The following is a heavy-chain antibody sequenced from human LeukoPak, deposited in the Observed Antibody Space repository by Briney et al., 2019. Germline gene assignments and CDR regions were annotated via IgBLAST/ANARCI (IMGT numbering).Heavy chain of an antibody. D-gene: IGHD6-13*01. CDR1: GGTFSSCA. V-gene: IGHV1-69*06. CDR3: ARSSIIVAAGPYYFDY. J-gene: IGHJ4*02. Sequence: ASVKVSCKASGGTFSSCAISWVRQAPGQGLEWMGGIIPIFGTANYAQKFQGRVTITADKSTSTAYMELSSLRSEDTAVYYCARSSIIVAAGPYYFDYWGQGTLVTVSS. CDR2: IIPIFGTA.